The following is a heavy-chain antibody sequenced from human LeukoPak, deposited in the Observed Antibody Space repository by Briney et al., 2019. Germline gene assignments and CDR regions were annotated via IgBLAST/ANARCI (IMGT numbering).Heavy chain of an antibody. CDR2: ISGSGGST. J-gene: IGHJ4*02. V-gene: IGHV3-23*01. CDR1: GFTFSNYW. Sequence: PGGSLRLSCAGSGFTFSNYWMNWVRQAPGKGLEWVSVISGSGGSTYYADSVKGRFTISRDNSKNTLYLQMNSLRAEDTAVYYCAKASESLGYCSGGSCRRYFDYWGQGTLVTVSS. D-gene: IGHD2-15*01. CDR3: AKASESLGYCSGGSCRRYFDY.